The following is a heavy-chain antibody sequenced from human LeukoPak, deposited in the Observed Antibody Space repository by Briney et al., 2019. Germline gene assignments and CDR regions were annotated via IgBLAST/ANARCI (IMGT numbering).Heavy chain of an antibody. CDR2: ISAYNGNT. V-gene: IGHV1-18*01. CDR3: ARVYGGRITIFGVARIDY. J-gene: IGHJ4*02. D-gene: IGHD3-3*01. Sequence: WASVKASCKASGYTLTGYYMHWVRQAPVQGLEWMVCISAYNGNTNYGKELQGRVTMTTDTSTSTAYMELRSLRSDDTAVYYCARVYGGRITIFGVARIDYWGQGTLVTVSS. CDR1: GYTLTGYY.